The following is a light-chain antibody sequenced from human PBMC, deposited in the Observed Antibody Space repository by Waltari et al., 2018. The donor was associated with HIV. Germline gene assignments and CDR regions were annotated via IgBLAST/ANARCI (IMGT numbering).Light chain of an antibody. V-gene: IGKV1-9*01. Sequence: DIQLTHSPSFLSASVGDRVTITCRASQGIATDLAWYQQKPGRPPKLLIYAASTLQSGVPSRFSGSGSGTEFTLTVSSLQPEDSATYYCQQLNGDPTFGQGTKVEIK. J-gene: IGKJ1*01. CDR1: QGIATD. CDR2: AAS. CDR3: QQLNGDPT.